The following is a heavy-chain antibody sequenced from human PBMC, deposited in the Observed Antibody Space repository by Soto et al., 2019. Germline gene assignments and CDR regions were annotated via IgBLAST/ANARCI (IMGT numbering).Heavy chain of an antibody. D-gene: IGHD6-19*01. CDR3: ARAQIAVAGRGYYFDY. V-gene: IGHV4-30-2*01. CDR2: IYHSGST. CDR1: GGSISSGGYS. J-gene: IGHJ4*02. Sequence: QLQLQESGSGLVKPSQTLSLTCAVSGGSISSGGYSWSWIRQPPGKGLEWIGYIYHSGSTYYNPSLKSRVTISVGRSTNQFSLRLSCVTAADTAVYYCARAQIAVAGRGYYFDYWGQGTLVTVST.